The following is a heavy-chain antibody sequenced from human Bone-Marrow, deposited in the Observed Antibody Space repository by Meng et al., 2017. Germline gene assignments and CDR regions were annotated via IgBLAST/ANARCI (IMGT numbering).Heavy chain of an antibody. J-gene: IGHJ5*02. CDR2: MYHSGTT. CDR1: GGSISSSNW. CDR3: ARRRDGYGWFDP. Sequence: QVQLQESGPGLVKPSGTLSLTCAVSGGSISSSNWWNWVRQPPGKGLEWIGEMYHSGTTSYNPSLKSRGTISVDKSKNQFSLKLSSVTAADTAVYYCARRRDGYGWFDPWVQGTLVTVSS. V-gene: IGHV4-4*02. D-gene: IGHD5-24*01.